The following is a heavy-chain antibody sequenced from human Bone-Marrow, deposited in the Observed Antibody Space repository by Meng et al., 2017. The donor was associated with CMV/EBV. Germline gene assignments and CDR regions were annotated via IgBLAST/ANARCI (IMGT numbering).Heavy chain of an antibody. D-gene: IGHD3-3*01. CDR1: GGSISSSSYY. J-gene: IGHJ5*02. CDR3: ASYTYYDFWSGYYFDQPANWFDP. Sequence: SETLSLTCTVSGGSISSSSYYWGWIRQPPGKGLEWIGSIYYSGSTYYNPSLKSRVTISVDTSKNQFSLKLSSVTAADTAVYYCASYTYYDFWSGYYFDQPANWFDPWGQGTLVTLSS. V-gene: IGHV4-39*07. CDR2: IYYSGST.